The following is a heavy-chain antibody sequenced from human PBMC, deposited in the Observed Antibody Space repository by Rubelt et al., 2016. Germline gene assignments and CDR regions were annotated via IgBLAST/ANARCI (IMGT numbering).Heavy chain of an antibody. D-gene: IGHD1-26*01. CDR3: ARVTGARGY. V-gene: IGHV3-15*01. CDR1: GFTFSSYG. CDR2: IKSQDDGETT. J-gene: IGHJ4*02. Sequence: VQLVESGGGVVQPGRSLRLSCAASGFTFSSYGMHWVRQAPGKGLEWVGRIKSQDDGETTDYTAPVKGRFTISRDNAKNSLYLQMNSLRAEDTAVYYCARVTGARGYWGQGTLVTVSS.